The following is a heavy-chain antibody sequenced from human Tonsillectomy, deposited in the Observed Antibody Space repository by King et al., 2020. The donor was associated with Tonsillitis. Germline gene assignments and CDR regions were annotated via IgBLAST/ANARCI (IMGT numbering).Heavy chain of an antibody. J-gene: IGHJ2*01. CDR2: IFPGDSDI. CDR1: GYTFTAYW. V-gene: IGHV5-51*01. Sequence: VQLVASGAQVKKPGESLTISCTGLGYTFTAYWIGWVRQMPGTGLEWMGIIFPGDSDIRYNPSFQGQVTISADGSMSTAYLEWSSLKASDSGIYYCARQDTDGGYFGLWGRGTPITVSS. CDR3: ARQDTDGGYFGL. D-gene: IGHD5-24*01.